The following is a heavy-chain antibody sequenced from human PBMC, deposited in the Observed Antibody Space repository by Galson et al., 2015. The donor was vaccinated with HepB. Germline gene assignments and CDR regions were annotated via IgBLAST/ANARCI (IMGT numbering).Heavy chain of an antibody. D-gene: IGHD6-13*01. J-gene: IGHJ4*02. CDR1: GFTFSSYA. V-gene: IGHV3-30*04. CDR2: ISYDGSNK. Sequence: SLRLSCAASGFTFSSYAMHWVRQAPGKGLEWVAVISYDGSNKYYADSVKGRFTISRDNSKNTLYLQMNSLRAEDTAVYYCARGGSVVAAAGNKNFDYWGQGTLVTVSS. CDR3: ARGGSVVAAAGNKNFDY.